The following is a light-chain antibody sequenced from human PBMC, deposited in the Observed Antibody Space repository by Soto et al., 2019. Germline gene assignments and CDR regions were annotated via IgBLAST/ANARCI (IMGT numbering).Light chain of an antibody. CDR2: WAS. Sequence: DIVMTQSPDSLAVSLGERATVNCKSSQSVLYSSNNKNYLAWYQQKPGQPPKLLIYWASIRESGVPDRFSGSGSGTDFTLTISSLQAEDVAVYYCQQYYSTPYTFGQGTKLKIK. J-gene: IGKJ2*01. V-gene: IGKV4-1*01. CDR1: QSVLYSSNNKNY. CDR3: QQYYSTPYT.